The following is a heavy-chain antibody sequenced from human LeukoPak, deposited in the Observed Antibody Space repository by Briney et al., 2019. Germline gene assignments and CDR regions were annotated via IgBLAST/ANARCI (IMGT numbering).Heavy chain of an antibody. J-gene: IGHJ3*02. CDR1: GFTVSSNY. CDR2: IYSGGST. CDR3: ARALLLTAFDI. V-gene: IGHV3-66*01. D-gene: IGHD3-22*01. Sequence: KTGGSLRLSCAASGFTVSSNYMSWVRQAPGKGLEWVSVIYSGGSTYYADSVKGRFTISRDNSKNTLYLQMNSLRAEDTAVYYCARALLLTAFDIWGQGTMVSVSS.